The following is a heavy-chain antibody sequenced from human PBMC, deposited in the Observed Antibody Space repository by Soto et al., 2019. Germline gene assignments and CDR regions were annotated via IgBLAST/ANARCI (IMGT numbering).Heavy chain of an antibody. J-gene: IGHJ4*02. V-gene: IGHV3-23*01. D-gene: IGHD4-17*01. CDR3: AKDLVGTTTVTNVVDY. CDR1: GFTFSSYA. Sequence: GGSLRLSCAASGFTFSSYAMSWVRQAPGKGLEWVSAISGSGGSTYYADSVKGRFTISRDNSKNTLYLQMNSLRAEDTAVYYCAKDLVGTTTVTNVVDYWGQGTLVTVSS. CDR2: ISGSGGST.